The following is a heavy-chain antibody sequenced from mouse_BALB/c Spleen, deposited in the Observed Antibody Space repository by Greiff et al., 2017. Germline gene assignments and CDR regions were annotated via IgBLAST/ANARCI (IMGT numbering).Heavy chain of an antibody. D-gene: IGHD2-1*01. J-gene: IGHJ3*01. CDR2: INPSTGYT. CDR1: GYTFTSYW. V-gene: IGHV1-7*01. CDR3: ARGYGNYPAY. Sequence: QVHVKQSGAELAKPGASVKMSCKASGYTFTSYWMHWVKQRPGQGLEWIGYINPSTGYTEYNQKFKDKATLTADKSSSTAYMQLSSLTSEDSAVYYCARGYGNYPAYWGQGTLVTVSA.